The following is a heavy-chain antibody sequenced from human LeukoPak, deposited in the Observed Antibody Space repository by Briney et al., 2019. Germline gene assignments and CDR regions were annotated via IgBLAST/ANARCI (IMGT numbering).Heavy chain of an antibody. CDR2: ISGSGAST. CDR3: AKPSGIILAGRVGAFDY. V-gene: IGHV3-23*01. J-gene: IGHJ4*02. D-gene: IGHD6-13*01. Sequence: XXGLEWXSTISGSGASTFYADSVKGRFTISRDSSTNTVFLQMNSLTAEDTAVCYCAKPSGIILAGRVGAFDYWGQGSLVTVSS.